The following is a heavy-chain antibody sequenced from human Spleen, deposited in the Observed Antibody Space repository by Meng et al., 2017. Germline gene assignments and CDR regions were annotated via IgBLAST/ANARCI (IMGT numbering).Heavy chain of an antibody. V-gene: IGHV4-4*02. J-gene: IGHJ4*02. CDR2: IYHSGRT. CDR1: GGSISGNNW. Sequence: QVQLQESGPGLVKPSGTLSLTCVVSGGSISGNNWWSWVRQPPGKGLEWIGEIYHSGRTNYNPSLKSRVTISVDKSKNQFSLKLSSVTAADTAVYYCASGRGSYRFFDYWGQGTLVTVSS. CDR3: ASGRGSYRFFDY. D-gene: IGHD1-26*01.